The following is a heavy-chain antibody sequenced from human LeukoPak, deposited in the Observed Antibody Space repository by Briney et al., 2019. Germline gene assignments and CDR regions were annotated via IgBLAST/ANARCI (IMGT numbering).Heavy chain of an antibody. CDR3: ARGEVGATVGTFLSVAFDI. D-gene: IGHD1-26*01. J-gene: IGHJ3*02. CDR1: GGSISSRSYR. Sequence: SETLSLTCTVSGGSISSRSYRWGWIRQPPGKELEWIGSIYNSGSTYYNPSLKSRVTISVDTSKNQFSLKLSSVTAADTAMYYCARGEVGATVGTFLSVAFDIWGQGTMVTVSS. V-gene: IGHV4-39*07. CDR2: IYNSGST.